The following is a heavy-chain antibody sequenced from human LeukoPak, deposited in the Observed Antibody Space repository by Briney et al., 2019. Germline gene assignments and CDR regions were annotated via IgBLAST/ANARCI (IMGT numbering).Heavy chain of an antibody. V-gene: IGHV4-30-4*08. CDR1: GGSISSGDYY. CDR3: AREGYSGSYLGGYYFDY. Sequence: SQTLSLTCTVSGGSISSGDYYWSWIRQPPGKGLEWTGYIYYSGSTYYNPSLKSRVTISVDTSKNQFSLKLSSVTAADTAVYYCAREGYSGSYLGGYYFDYWGQGTLVTISS. D-gene: IGHD1-26*01. CDR2: IYYSGST. J-gene: IGHJ4*02.